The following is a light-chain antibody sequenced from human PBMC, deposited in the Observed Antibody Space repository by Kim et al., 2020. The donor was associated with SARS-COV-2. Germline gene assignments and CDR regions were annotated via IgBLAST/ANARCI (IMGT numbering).Light chain of an antibody. CDR1: SSDVGGYNY. Sequence: GQTVTISCTGTSSDVGGYNYVSWYQQHPGKAPKLMIYVVSKRPSGVPDRFSGSKSGNTASLTISGLQAEDEADYYCCSYAGSYTWVFGGGTQLTVL. J-gene: IGLJ3*02. V-gene: IGLV2-11*01. CDR3: CSYAGSYTWV. CDR2: VVS.